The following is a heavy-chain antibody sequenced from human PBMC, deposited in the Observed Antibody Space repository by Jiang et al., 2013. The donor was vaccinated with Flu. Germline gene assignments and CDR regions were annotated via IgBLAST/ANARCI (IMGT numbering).Heavy chain of an antibody. CDR2: TYYRSKWYN. V-gene: IGHV6-1*01. Sequence: SQTLSLSCAISGDSVSSNSAAWNWIRQSPSRGLEWLGRTYYRSKWYNDYAVSVKSRITINPDTSKNRFSLQLNSVTPDDTAVYYCARERRGSSGWAYNWFDPWGQGTLVTVSS. CDR3: ARERRGSSGWAYNWFDP. D-gene: IGHD6-19*01. J-gene: IGHJ5*02. CDR1: GDSVSSNSAA.